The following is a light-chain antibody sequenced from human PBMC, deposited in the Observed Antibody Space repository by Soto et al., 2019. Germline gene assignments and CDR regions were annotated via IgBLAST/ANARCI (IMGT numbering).Light chain of an antibody. Sequence: DIQMTQSPSSLSASIGDRVIITCRAGQGITNYLAWYRQKPGKVPELLIYGASTLQSGVPSRFSGSRFGTDFTLTISSLQPEDVATYYCQKYNSAPLTFGGGTKVEI. J-gene: IGKJ4*01. CDR1: QGITNY. CDR3: QKYNSAPLT. V-gene: IGKV1-27*01. CDR2: GAS.